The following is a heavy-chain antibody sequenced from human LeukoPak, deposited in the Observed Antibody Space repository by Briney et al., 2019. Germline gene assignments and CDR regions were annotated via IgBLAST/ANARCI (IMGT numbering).Heavy chain of an antibody. Sequence: PGGSLRLSCAASGFTFSGSAMHWVRQASGKGLEWVGRIRSKANNYATSYAASVKGRFTISRDDSKNTASLQTNSLKTEDTAVYYCAAAFGTAFDIWAQGTMVTVSS. J-gene: IGHJ3*02. CDR3: AAAFGTAFDI. D-gene: IGHD3-10*01. CDR2: IRSKANNYAT. CDR1: GFTFSGSA. V-gene: IGHV3-73*01.